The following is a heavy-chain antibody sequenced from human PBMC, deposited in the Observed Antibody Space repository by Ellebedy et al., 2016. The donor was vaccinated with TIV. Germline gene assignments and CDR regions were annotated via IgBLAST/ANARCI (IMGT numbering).Heavy chain of an antibody. CDR1: GFTFSSYG. D-gene: IGHD3-9*01. V-gene: IGHV3-33*01. J-gene: IGHJ5*02. CDR3: ARARLDWNWFDP. CDR2: IWYDGSNK. Sequence: GESLKISXVASGFTFSSYGMHWVRQAPGKGLEWVAVIWYDGSNKYYADSVKGRFTISRDNSKNTLYLQMNSLRAEDTAVYYCARARLDWNWFDPWGQGTLVTVSS.